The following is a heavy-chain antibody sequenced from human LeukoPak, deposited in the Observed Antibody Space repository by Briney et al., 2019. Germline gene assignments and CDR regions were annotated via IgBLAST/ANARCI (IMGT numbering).Heavy chain of an antibody. V-gene: IGHV1-2*06. D-gene: IGHD3-10*01. Sequence: ASVKVSCKASGYTFTGYYMHWVRQAPRQGLEWMGRINPNSGGTNYAQKFQGRVTMTRDTSISTAYMELSRLRSDDTAVYYCARDSSYYGSGSYTWGQGTLVTVSS. J-gene: IGHJ4*02. CDR1: GYTFTGYY. CDR2: INPNSGGT. CDR3: ARDSSYYGSGSYT.